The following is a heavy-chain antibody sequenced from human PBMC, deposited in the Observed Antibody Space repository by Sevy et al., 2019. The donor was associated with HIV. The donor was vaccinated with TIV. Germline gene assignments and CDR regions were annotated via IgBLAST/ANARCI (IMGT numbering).Heavy chain of an antibody. Sequence: ASVKVSCKASGGTFSSYAISWVRQAPGQELEWMGGIIPIFGTANYAQKFQGRVTITADESTSTAYMELSSLRSEDTAVYYCARARGYSYGSFDYWGQGTLVTVSS. J-gene: IGHJ4*02. V-gene: IGHV1-69*13. D-gene: IGHD5-18*01. CDR1: GGTFSSYA. CDR3: ARARGYSYGSFDY. CDR2: IIPIFGTA.